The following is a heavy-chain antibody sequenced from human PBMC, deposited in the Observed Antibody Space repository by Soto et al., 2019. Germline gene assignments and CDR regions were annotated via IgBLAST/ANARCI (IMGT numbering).Heavy chain of an antibody. Sequence: EGQLVESGGGLVQAGGSLRLTCEGFGFTFSPYWMTWVRQAPGKGLEWVASIKVDGSGKNYADSVKRRFTVARDNVKRAMFLQMTSVRADDTAVYFCARDVSSEYASILDVWGRGARVTVSS. CDR3: ARDVSSEYASILDV. CDR2: IKVDGSGK. V-gene: IGHV3-7*03. J-gene: IGHJ4*02. D-gene: IGHD3-3*01. CDR1: GFTFSPYW.